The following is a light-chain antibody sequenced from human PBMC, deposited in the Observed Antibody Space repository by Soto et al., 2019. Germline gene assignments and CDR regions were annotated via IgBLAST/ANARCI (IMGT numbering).Light chain of an antibody. Sequence: QPVLTQSPSASASLGASVKLTCTLSSGHSSYAIAWHQQQPEKGTRYLMKLNSDGSHSKGDGIPDRFSGSSSGAERYLTISRLQYEDEADYYCQTWGTGIHYVFGTGTKVTV. V-gene: IGLV4-69*01. J-gene: IGLJ1*01. CDR1: SGHSSYA. CDR2: LNSDGSH. CDR3: QTWGTGIHYV.